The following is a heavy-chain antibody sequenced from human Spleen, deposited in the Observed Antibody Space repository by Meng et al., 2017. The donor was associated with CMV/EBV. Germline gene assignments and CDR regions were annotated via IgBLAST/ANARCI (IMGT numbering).Heavy chain of an antibody. D-gene: IGHD2-2*02. J-gene: IGHJ6*02. CDR1: GFTFRSYA. Sequence: GGSLRLSCAASGFTFRSYAMNWVRQAPGKGLEWVAVISYDGSNKYYADSVKGRFTISRDNSKNTLYLQMNSLRAEDTAVYYCARGGRCSSTSCYTGMTLTYGMDVWGQGTTVTVSS. CDR3: ARGGRCSSTSCYTGMTLTYGMDV. V-gene: IGHV3-30-3*01. CDR2: ISYDGSNK.